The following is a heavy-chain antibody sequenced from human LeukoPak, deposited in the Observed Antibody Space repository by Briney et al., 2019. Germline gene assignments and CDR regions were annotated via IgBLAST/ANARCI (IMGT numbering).Heavy chain of an antibody. CDR3: ARERKITIFGVACDY. Sequence: APVKASCKASGGTFSSYAISWVRQAPGQGLEWMGGIIPIFGTANYAQKFQGRVTITADESTSTAYMELSSLRSEDTAVYYCARERKITIFGVACDYWGQGTLVTVSS. CDR1: GGTFSSYA. V-gene: IGHV1-69*13. J-gene: IGHJ4*02. D-gene: IGHD3-3*01. CDR2: IIPIFGTA.